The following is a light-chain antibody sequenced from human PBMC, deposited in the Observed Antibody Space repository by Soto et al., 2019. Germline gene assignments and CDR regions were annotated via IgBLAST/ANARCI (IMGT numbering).Light chain of an antibody. CDR3: SSYTTSSTRV. V-gene: IGLV2-14*01. J-gene: IGLJ1*01. Sequence: QSALTQPASVSASPGQSISISCTGTTNDVGAFDYVSWYQQHPGKPPKLIIYEVTNRPSGVSNRFSGSKSGNTASLTISGLQAEDEADYYCSSYTTSSTRVFGPGTKLTVL. CDR1: TNDVGAFDY. CDR2: EVT.